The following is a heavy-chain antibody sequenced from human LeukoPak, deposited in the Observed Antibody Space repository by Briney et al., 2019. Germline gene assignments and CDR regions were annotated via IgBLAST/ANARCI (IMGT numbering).Heavy chain of an antibody. CDR2: IYYSGST. V-gene: IGHV4-61*01. CDR1: GGSIRSTSYY. J-gene: IGHJ4*02. CDR3: ARPTVTTIGGFVY. Sequence: PSETLSLTCTVSGGSIRSTSYYWSWIRQPPGKGLEWVGYIYYSGSTNYNPSLKSRVTISVDTSKNQFSLKLSSVTAADTAVYYCARPTVTTIGGFVYWGQGTLVTVSS. D-gene: IGHD4-11*01.